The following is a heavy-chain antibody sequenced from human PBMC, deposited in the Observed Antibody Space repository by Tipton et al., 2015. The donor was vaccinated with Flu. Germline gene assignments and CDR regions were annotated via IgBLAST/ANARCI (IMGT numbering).Heavy chain of an antibody. CDR3: ARGPLPDSNWYNGMDV. V-gene: IGHV3-48*03. Sequence: SLRLSCAASGFTFSSYEMNWVRQAPGKGLEWVAYISSSGSTIYYADSVKGRFTISRENGKNSLYLQMNSLGAGDTAVYFCARGPLPDSNWYNGMDVWGQGTTVTVSS. CDR2: ISSSGSTI. CDR1: GFTFSSYE. J-gene: IGHJ6*02. D-gene: IGHD6-13*01.